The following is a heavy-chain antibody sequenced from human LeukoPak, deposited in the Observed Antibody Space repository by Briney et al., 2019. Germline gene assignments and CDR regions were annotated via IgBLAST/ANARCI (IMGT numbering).Heavy chain of an antibody. CDR1: GFTFSRYS. Sequence: GGSLRLSCAASGFTFSRYSMNWVRQAPGKGLEWVSYISSSSTIYYADSVKGRFTISRDNAKNSLYLQMDSLRDEDTAVYYCARDISGIYWGQGTLVTVSS. J-gene: IGHJ4*02. D-gene: IGHD3-10*01. CDR3: ARDISGIY. V-gene: IGHV3-48*02. CDR2: ISSSSTI.